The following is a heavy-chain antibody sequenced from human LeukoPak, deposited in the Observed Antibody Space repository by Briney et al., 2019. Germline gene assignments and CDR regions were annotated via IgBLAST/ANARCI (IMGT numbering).Heavy chain of an antibody. V-gene: IGHV3-53*01. CDR3: ARDLGYSYGYFAH. Sequence: GGSLRLSCAASGFTSSTYAMSWVRQAPGKGLEWVSVIDSGGSTYYSDSVKGRFTISRDNSKNTLYLQINSLRVEDTAVYYCARDLGYSYGYFAHWGQGSLVTVSS. CDR2: IDSGGST. D-gene: IGHD5-18*01. CDR1: GFTSSTYA. J-gene: IGHJ4*02.